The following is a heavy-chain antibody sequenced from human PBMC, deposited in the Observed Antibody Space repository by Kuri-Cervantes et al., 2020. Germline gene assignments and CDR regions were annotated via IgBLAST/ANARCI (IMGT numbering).Heavy chain of an antibody. CDR2: IYTSGST. Sequence: ESLKISCTVSGGSISSYYWSWIRRPAGKGLEWIGRIYTSGSTNYNPSLKSRVTISVDTSKNQFSLKLSSVTAADTAVYYCAAYDSSGYYYGHWGQGTLVTVSS. J-gene: IGHJ4*02. CDR3: AAYDSSGYYYGH. D-gene: IGHD3-22*01. CDR1: GGSISSYY. V-gene: IGHV4-4*07.